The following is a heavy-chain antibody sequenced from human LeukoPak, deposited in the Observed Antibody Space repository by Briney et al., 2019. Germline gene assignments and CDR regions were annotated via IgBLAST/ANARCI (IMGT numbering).Heavy chain of an antibody. CDR1: GFTFSSYA. CDR3: AKDPRVAAAGTY. CDR2: ISGSGGST. Sequence: GGSLSLSCAASGFTFSSYAMSWVRQAPGRGLEWVSAISGSGGSTYYADSVKGRFTISRDNSKNTLYLQMNSLRAEDTAVYYCAKDPRVAAAGTYWGQGTLVTVSS. V-gene: IGHV3-23*01. D-gene: IGHD6-13*01. J-gene: IGHJ4*02.